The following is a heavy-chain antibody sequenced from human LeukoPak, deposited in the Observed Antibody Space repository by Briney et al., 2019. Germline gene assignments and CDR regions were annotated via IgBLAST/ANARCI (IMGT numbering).Heavy chain of an antibody. V-gene: IGHV1-8*01. CDR1: GYTFTGYD. Sequence: ASAKVSCKASGYTFTGYDINRVRQATGLGLEWMGWMNPNSGNTGYSQKFQGRVTMTRNTSISTAYMELSSLRSEDTAVYYCTRGGFPLFDYWGQGTLVTVSS. CDR3: TRGGFPLFDY. D-gene: IGHD6-25*01. J-gene: IGHJ4*02. CDR2: MNPNSGNT.